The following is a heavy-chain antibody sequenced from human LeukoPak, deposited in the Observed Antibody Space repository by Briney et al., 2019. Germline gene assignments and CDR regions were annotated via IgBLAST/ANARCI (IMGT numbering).Heavy chain of an antibody. CDR3: SKLTYYYGSGSYGIDY. CDR2: ISSSSSYI. V-gene: IGHV3-21*01. D-gene: IGHD3-10*01. Sequence: GGSLRLSCAASGFTFISYSMNWVRQAPGKGLEWVSSISSSSSYIYYADSVKGRFTISRDNSKNTLYLQMNSLRAEDTAVYYCSKLTYYYGSGSYGIDYWGQGTLVTVSS. CDR1: GFTFISYS. J-gene: IGHJ4*02.